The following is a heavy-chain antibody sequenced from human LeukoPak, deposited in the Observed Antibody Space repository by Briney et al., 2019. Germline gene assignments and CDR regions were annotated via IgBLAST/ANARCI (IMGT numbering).Heavy chain of an antibody. CDR3: AELGITMIEGV. D-gene: IGHD3-22*01. J-gene: IGHJ6*04. CDR2: IKKDGSEK. V-gene: IGHV3-7*01. Sequence: GGSLRLSCAASGFTFSSYWMTWVRQAPGKGLEWVANIKKDGSEKWYVDSVKGRFTISRDNAKNSLYLQMNSLIAEDTSVYYCAELGITMIEGVWGKGTTGTISS. CDR1: GFTFSSYW.